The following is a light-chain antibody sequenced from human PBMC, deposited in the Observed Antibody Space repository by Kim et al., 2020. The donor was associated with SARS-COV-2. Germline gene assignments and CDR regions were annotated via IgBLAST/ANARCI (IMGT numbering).Light chain of an antibody. CDR1: QSVSSN. Sequence: IVMTQSPATLSVSPGERATLSCRASQSVSSNLAWYQQKPGQAPRLLIYGASTRATGIPARFSGNGSGTEFTLTISSLQSEDFAVYYCQQYHNWPRTFGQGTKVDIK. V-gene: IGKV3-15*01. CDR2: GAS. J-gene: IGKJ1*01. CDR3: QQYHNWPRT.